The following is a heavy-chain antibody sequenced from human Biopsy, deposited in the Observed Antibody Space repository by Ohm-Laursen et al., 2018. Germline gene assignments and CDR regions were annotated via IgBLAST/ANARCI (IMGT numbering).Heavy chain of an antibody. Sequence: GASVKVSCKASGYSFSTYDVNWVRQARGQGLEWMGWMIPSSGKTGYAQRFQGRVTLTMNTSISTAYMELSGLRSEDTAVYFCARGYSRRVSIFEASIYWFETWGQGTLVTVSS. D-gene: IGHD6-6*01. CDR3: ARGYSRRVSIFEASIYWFET. V-gene: IGHV1-8*01. J-gene: IGHJ5*02. CDR2: MIPSSGKT. CDR1: GYSFSTYD.